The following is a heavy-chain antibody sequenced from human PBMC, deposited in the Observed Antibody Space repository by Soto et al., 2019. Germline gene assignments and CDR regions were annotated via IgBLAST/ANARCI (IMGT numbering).Heavy chain of an antibody. J-gene: IGHJ5*02. D-gene: IGHD3-10*01. Sequence: GSLRLSCAASGFTFSSYGMHWVRQAPGKGLEWVAVISYDGSNKYYADSVKGRFTISRDNSKNTLYLQMNSLRAEDTAVYYCAKECLRGHNWFDPWGQETLVTVSS. CDR3: AKECLRGHNWFDP. V-gene: IGHV3-30*18. CDR2: ISYDGSNK. CDR1: GFTFSSYG.